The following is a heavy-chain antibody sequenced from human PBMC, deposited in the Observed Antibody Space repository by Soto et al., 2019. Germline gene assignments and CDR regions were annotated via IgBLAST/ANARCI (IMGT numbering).Heavy chain of an antibody. Sequence: GGSLRLSCAASGFTFSSYSMNWVRQAPGKGLEWVSSISSSSSYIYYADSVKGRFTISRDNAKNSLYLQMNSLRAEDTAVYYCSRLHGYCISSSCHGHYAMDVWGQGTTVTVSS. J-gene: IGHJ6*02. CDR3: SRLHGYCISSSCHGHYAMDV. V-gene: IGHV3-21*01. CDR1: GFTFSSYS. CDR2: ISSSSSYI. D-gene: IGHD2-2*01.